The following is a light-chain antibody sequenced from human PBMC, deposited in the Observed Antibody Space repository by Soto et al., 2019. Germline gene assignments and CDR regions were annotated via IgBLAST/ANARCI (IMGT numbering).Light chain of an antibody. V-gene: IGKV3-15*01. CDR2: GAS. J-gene: IGKJ1*01. CDR1: QSVSSN. CDR3: QQSNNWPRT. Sequence: EIMMTQSPATLSVSPGERATLSFRASQSVSSNLVWYQQKPGQAPRLLIYGASSRATGIPARFSGSGSGTEFTLTISSLQSEDFAVYYCQQSNNWPRTFGQGTKVDIK.